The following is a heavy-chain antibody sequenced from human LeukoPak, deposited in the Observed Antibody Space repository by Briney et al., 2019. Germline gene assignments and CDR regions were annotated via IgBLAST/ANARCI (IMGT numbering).Heavy chain of an antibody. Sequence: GGSLRLSCAASGLTFSGSAMHWVRQASGKGLEWVGRIRSKANSYATAYAASVKGRFTISRDDSKNTAYLQMNSLKTEDTAVYYCTRRQDIVLVPAERMAFDIWGQGTMVTVSS. CDR2: IRSKANSYAT. CDR3: TRRQDIVLVPAERMAFDI. D-gene: IGHD2-2*01. V-gene: IGHV3-73*01. J-gene: IGHJ3*02. CDR1: GLTFSGSA.